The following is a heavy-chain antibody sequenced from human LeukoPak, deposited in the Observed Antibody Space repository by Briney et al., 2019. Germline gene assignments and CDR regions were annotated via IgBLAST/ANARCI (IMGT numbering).Heavy chain of an antibody. Sequence: SETLSLTCAVYGGSISGYYWSWIRQPPGKGLEWIGEINHSGGTNYNPSLKSRVTISVDTSKNQFSLKLSSVTAADTAVYYCARNYDSSCYYCDYWGQGTLVTVSS. CDR1: GGSISGYY. J-gene: IGHJ4*02. V-gene: IGHV4-34*01. CDR2: INHSGGT. D-gene: IGHD3-22*01. CDR3: ARNYDSSCYYCDY.